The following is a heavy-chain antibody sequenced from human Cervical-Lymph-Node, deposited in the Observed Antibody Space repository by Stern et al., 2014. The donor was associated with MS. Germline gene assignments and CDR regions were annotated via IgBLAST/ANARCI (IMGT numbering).Heavy chain of an antibody. CDR2: ISTIYSTRYT. J-gene: IGHJ6*02. D-gene: IGHD6-19*01. CDR3: ARGGAVALDREKYYYYGMDV. Sequence: QLQLQESGPGLVKPSQTLSLTCTVSGGSINGGSFYWSWIRQPAGTGLEWIGLISTIYSTRYTTSTHSLKSRLTISVDTSKTQSSLKLSSVTAADTAVYYCARGGAVALDREKYYYYGMDVWGRGTTVTVSS. V-gene: IGHV4-61*02. CDR1: GGSINGGSFY.